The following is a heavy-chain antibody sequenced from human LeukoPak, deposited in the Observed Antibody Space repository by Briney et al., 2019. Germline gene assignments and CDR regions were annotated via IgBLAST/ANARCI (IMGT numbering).Heavy chain of an antibody. CDR2: ISDSGVST. J-gene: IGHJ3*01. Sequence: GGSLRFSCAASQFTFDTYAMSWVRQAPGKGLEWVSVISDSGVSTFYAASVKGRFTISRDNSNNTLFLQMNSLRAEDTAVYYCAKDRLAFGGIIAPTDAYDLWGQGTMVTVSS. D-gene: IGHD3-16*02. V-gene: IGHV3-23*01. CDR3: AKDRLAFGGIIAPTDAYDL. CDR1: QFTFDTYA.